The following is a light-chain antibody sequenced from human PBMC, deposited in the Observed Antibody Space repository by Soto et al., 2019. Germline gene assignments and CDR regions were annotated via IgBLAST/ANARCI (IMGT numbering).Light chain of an antibody. V-gene: IGKV1-12*01. CDR1: QGVNSW. CDR3: QQAYSFPST. J-gene: IGKJ5*01. CDR2: AGS. Sequence: DIQLTQSPSSVSASVGDRVTITCRASQGVNSWLAWYQHSPGKAPKLLIYAGSSLQSGVPSRFSGSGSGTDFTLTISSLQPEDFATYYCQQAYSFPSTFGQGTRLEIK.